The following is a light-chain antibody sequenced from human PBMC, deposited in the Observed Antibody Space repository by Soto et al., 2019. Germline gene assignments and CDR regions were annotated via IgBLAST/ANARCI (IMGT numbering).Light chain of an antibody. J-gene: IGKJ1*01. Sequence: DIVMTQSPDSLAVSLGERATINCKAIQSGLYRSNNNNYFAWYQQKPGQPPKLLIYWASTRESEVPDRFSGSASEKDFTLTLSSRQAEDVAVYYCQQYYRPWTLGQGTKVEI. CDR2: WAS. V-gene: IGKV4-1*01. CDR3: QQYYRPWT. CDR1: QSGLYRSNNNNY.